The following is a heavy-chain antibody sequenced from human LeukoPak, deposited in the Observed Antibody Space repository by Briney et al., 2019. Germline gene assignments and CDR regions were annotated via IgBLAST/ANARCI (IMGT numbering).Heavy chain of an antibody. CDR3: ARVDMGYSSGWYIRYFDY. CDR2: INHSGST. CDR1: GGSLSGYY. V-gene: IGHV4-34*01. D-gene: IGHD6-19*01. Sequence: SETLSLTCAVYGGSLSGYYWSWIRQPAGKGLEWIGEINHSGSTNYNPSLKSRVTISVDTSKNQFSLKLSSVTAADTAVYYCARVDMGYSSGWYIRYFDYWGQGTLVTVSS. J-gene: IGHJ4*02.